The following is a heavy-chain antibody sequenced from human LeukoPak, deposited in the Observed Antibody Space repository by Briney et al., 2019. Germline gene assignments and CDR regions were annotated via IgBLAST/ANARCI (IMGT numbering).Heavy chain of an antibody. CDR1: GGSISSSNW. Sequence: KPSETLSLTCAVSGGSISSSNWWSWVRQPPGKGLEWIGEIYHSGSTNYNPSLKSRVTISVDKSKNQFSLKLSSVTAADTAVYYCASIVGKTYYDILTGSAIGNWFDPWGQGTLVTVSS. CDR3: ASIVGKTYYDILTGSAIGNWFDP. J-gene: IGHJ5*02. V-gene: IGHV4-4*02. D-gene: IGHD3-9*01. CDR2: IYHSGST.